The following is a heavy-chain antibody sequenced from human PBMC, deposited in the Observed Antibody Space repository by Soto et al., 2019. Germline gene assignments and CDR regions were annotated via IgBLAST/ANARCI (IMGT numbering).Heavy chain of an antibody. D-gene: IGHD6-6*01. CDR3: ARQPLATLAPYGLDV. CDR1: GDSVSSNSAA. CDR2: TYYRSKWNT. Sequence: SQTLSLTCVISGDSVSSNSAAWNWIRQSPSRGLEWLGRTYYRSKWNTDSAVSMKNRITITPDTSKNLFSLQLDSVTPEDTAVYYCARQPLATLAPYGLDVWGQGTPVTVSS. V-gene: IGHV6-1*01. J-gene: IGHJ6*02.